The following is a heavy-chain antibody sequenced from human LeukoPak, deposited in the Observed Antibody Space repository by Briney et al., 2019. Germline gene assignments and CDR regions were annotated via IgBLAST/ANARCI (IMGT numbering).Heavy chain of an antibody. J-gene: IGHJ4*02. CDR1: GFTFSSYE. CDR3: ARAGYYYDSSGYWPSGDH. V-gene: IGHV3-48*03. CDR2: ISSSGSTI. D-gene: IGHD3-22*01. Sequence: QPGGSLRLSCAASGFTFSSYEMNWVRQAPGKGLEWVSYISSSGSTIYYADSVKGRFTISRDNAKNSLYLQMNSLRAEDTAVYYCARAGYYYDSSGYWPSGDHWGQGTLVTVSS.